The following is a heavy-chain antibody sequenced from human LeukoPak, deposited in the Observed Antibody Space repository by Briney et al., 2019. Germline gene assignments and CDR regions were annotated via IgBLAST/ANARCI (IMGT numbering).Heavy chain of an antibody. CDR1: GGSILSSYY. J-gene: IGHJ4*02. CDR3: AREGDGYNLDY. V-gene: IGHV4-59*01. Sequence: SETLSLTCTVSGGSILSSYYWSWIRQPPGKGLEWIGYIYHSSKKSGNTNYNPSLKSRVTISLDTSKSQFSLSLSSVTAADTGVYYCAREGDGYNLDYWGQGTLVTVSS. CDR2: IYHSSKKSGNT. D-gene: IGHD5-24*01.